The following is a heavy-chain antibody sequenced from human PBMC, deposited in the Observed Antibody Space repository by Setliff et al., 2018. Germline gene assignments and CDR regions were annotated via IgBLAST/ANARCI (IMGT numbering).Heavy chain of an antibody. D-gene: IGHD2-8*01. V-gene: IGHV1-69*13. Sequence: ASVKVSCKASGGNFNNYAINWVRQAPGQGLEWVGRIIPLFGTTNFAQEFQGRVTITADESTETTYMDLTSLRSEDTAVYYCLRLVRYCTKIACQATSGDEVWGLGTLVTVSS. CDR1: GGNFNNYA. CDR3: LRLVRYCTKIACQATSGDEV. J-gene: IGHJ4*02. CDR2: IIPLFGTT.